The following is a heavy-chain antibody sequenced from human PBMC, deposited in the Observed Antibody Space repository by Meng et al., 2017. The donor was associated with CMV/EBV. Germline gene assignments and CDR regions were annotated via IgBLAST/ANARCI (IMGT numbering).Heavy chain of an antibody. D-gene: IGHD3-3*01. V-gene: IGHV3-11*01. Sequence: GESLKISCAASGFTFSDYYMSWIRQAPGKGLEWVSYISSSGSTIYYADSVKGRFTISRDNAKNSLYLQMNSLRSEDTAVYYCAREGTFGDFWSGYYSYYGMDVWGQGTTVTVSS. CDR3: AREGTFGDFWSGYYSYYGMDV. CDR2: ISSSGSTI. CDR1: GFTFSDYY. J-gene: IGHJ6*02.